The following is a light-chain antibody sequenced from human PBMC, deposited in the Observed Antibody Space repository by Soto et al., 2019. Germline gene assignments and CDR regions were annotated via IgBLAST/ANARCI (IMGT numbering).Light chain of an antibody. CDR3: QQYKSFSPYT. J-gene: IGKJ2*01. V-gene: IGKV1-5*01. CDR1: QSMSSY. Sequence: DIQMTQSPSTLSASVGDRVSITCRASQSMSSYLAWYQQKPGKAPKLLIYDASTLESGVTSRFSGSGSGTEFTLTISRLQPDDFAPYYCQQYKSFSPYTFGQGTRLEI. CDR2: DAS.